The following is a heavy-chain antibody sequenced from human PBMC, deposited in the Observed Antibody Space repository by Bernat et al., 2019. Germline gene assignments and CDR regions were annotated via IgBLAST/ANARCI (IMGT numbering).Heavy chain of an antibody. CDR3: ARELFHYDGAPDY. CDR1: GFTFSSYG. Sequence: QVQLVESGGGVVQPGRSLRLSCTASGFTFSSYGMHWVRQAPGKGLEWVAVIWYDGSNKYYADSVKGRFTISRDNSKNTLNLQMNSLRAEDTAVYYCARELFHYDGAPDYWGQGTLVTVSS. D-gene: IGHD3-3*01. CDR2: IWYDGSNK. V-gene: IGHV3-33*01. J-gene: IGHJ4*02.